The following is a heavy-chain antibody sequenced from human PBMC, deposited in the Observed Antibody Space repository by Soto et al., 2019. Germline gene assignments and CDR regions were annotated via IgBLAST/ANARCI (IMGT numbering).Heavy chain of an antibody. CDR3: ARVAGVAYCGGDCYHFDY. CDR1: GDSFSSDDYY. Sequence: PSETLSLTCTVSGDSFSSDDYYRSWIRQPPGKGLEWIGYISYRVDTYYSPSLKSRVTMSIDTSKNQFSLNVSSVTAADTAVYYCARVAGVAYCGGDCYHFDYWGQGTLVTVSS. D-gene: IGHD2-21*02. CDR2: ISYRVDT. V-gene: IGHV4-30-4*01. J-gene: IGHJ4*02.